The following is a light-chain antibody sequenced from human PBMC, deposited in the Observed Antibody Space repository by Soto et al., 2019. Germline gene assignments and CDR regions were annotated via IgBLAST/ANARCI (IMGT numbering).Light chain of an antibody. CDR2: DAS. J-gene: IGKJ5*01. CDR3: QHYENLPT. Sequence: DIQMTQSPSSVSASLGDRVTITCRASQDISDWLAWYQQKPGKSPKLLMSDASSLERGVPSRFSGSGSWTELTLTISSLKPDDSATYYFQHYENLPTFGQGTRLEIK. V-gene: IGKV1-12*01. CDR1: QDISDW.